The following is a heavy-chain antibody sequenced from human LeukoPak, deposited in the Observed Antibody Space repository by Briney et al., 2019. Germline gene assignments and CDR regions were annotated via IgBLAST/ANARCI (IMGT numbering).Heavy chain of an antibody. D-gene: IGHD1-26*01. Sequence: ASVKVSCKASGYTFTGYYMHWVRQAPGQGLEWMGWINPNSGGTNYAQKFQGRVTMTRDTSISTAYMELSRLRSDDTAVYYCARIAGTGVGAIPYYFDYWGQGTLDTVSS. CDR1: GYTFTGYY. CDR2: INPNSGGT. J-gene: IGHJ4*02. V-gene: IGHV1-2*02. CDR3: ARIAGTGVGAIPYYFDY.